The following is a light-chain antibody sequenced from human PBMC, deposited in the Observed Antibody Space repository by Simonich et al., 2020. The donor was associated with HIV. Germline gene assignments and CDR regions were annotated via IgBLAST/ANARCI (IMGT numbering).Light chain of an antibody. CDR3: SSYTSGPTYVV. CDR2: DVS. V-gene: IGLV2-14*03. CDR1: SSDVGGYNY. J-gene: IGLJ2*01. Sequence: QSALTQPASVSGSPGQSITISCTGTSSDVGGYNYVSWYQHHPGKAPKLMIYDVSKRPSGVSSRFSGSKSGNTASLTISGLQAEDESDYYCSSYTSGPTYVVFGGGTKLTVL.